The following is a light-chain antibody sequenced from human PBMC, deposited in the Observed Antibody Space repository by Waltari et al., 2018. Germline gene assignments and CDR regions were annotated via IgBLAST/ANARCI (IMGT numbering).Light chain of an antibody. Sequence: DILLTQSPSFLSASVGDRISITCRASQVISNYLAWLQQKPGKAPKVLIYAASSLQSGVPARFSGSGSGAEFTLTISSLQPEDFATYYCQQFESYPRTFGPGTAVDIK. CDR1: QVISNY. CDR2: AAS. J-gene: IGKJ3*01. V-gene: IGKV1-9*01. CDR3: QQFESYPRT.